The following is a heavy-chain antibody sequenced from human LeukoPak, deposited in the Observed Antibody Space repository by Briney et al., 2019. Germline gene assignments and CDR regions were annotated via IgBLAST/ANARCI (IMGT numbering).Heavy chain of an antibody. CDR2: IYYSWST. J-gene: IGHJ4*02. Sequence: SETLSLTCTVSGGSISSHYWSWIRQPPGKGLEWIGDIYYSWSTNYNPSLKSRVTISEDTSKNQFSLKLRSVTAADTAVYYCARRSEIAPYCGGDCYRTYYFDYWGQGTLVTVSS. CDR1: GGSISSHY. V-gene: IGHV4-59*11. CDR3: ARRSEIAPYCGGDCYRTYYFDY. D-gene: IGHD2-21*02.